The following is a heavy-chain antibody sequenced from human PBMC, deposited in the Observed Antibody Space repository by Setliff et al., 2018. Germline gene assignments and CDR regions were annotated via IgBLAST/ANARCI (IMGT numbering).Heavy chain of an antibody. CDR1: GGTFSSYA. CDR2: IIPIFGTA. CDR3: ARDTFGRGLNYYYYMDV. V-gene: IGHV1-69*06. J-gene: IGHJ6*03. Sequence: SVKVSCKASGGTFSSYAISWVRQAPGQGLEWMGRIIPIFGTANYAQKFQGRVTITADKSTSTAYMELSCLRSEDTAVYYCARDTFGRGLNYYYYMDVWGKGTTVTVSS. D-gene: IGHD3-3*01.